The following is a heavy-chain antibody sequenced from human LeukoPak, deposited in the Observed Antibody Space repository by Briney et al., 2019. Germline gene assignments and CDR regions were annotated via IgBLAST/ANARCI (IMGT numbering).Heavy chain of an antibody. CDR1: GGSISSYY. Sequence: SETLSLTCTVSGGSISSYYWSWIRQPAGKGLEWIGRIYTSGSTNYNPSLKSRVTMSVDTSKNQFSLKLSSVTAADTAVYYCARDRSRYSTLYYYYYYMDVWGKGTTVTVSS. CDR2: IYTSGST. V-gene: IGHV4-4*07. J-gene: IGHJ6*03. D-gene: IGHD6-13*01. CDR3: ARDRSRYSTLYYYYYYMDV.